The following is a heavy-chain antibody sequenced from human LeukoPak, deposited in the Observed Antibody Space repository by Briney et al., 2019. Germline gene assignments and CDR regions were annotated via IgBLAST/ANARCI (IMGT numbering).Heavy chain of an antibody. CDR3: ARVRWAVTTHFDY. J-gene: IGHJ4*02. Sequence: SETLSLTCAVYGGSFSGYYWSWIRQPPGKGLEWIGEINHSGSTNYNPSLKSRVTISVDTSKNQFSLKLSSVTAADTAVYYCARVRWAVTTHFDYWGQGTLVTASS. V-gene: IGHV4-34*01. CDR1: GGSFSGYY. CDR2: INHSGST. D-gene: IGHD4-17*01.